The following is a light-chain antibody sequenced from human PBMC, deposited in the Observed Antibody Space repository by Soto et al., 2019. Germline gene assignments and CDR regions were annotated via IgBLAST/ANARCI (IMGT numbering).Light chain of an antibody. V-gene: IGLV2-14*01. CDR3: SSRKSRTTYV. CDR1: SSDVGGYNY. CDR2: EVS. Sequence: QSVLTQPASVSGSPGQSITISCTGTSSDVGGYNYVSWYQQHPGKAPKLMIYEVSNRPSGISSRFSGSKSGNTASLTISGLQAEEEADYYCSSRKSRTTYVFGTGTKVT. J-gene: IGLJ1*01.